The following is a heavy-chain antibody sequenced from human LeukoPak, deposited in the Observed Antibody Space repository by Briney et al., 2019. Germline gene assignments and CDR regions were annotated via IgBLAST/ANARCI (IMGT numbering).Heavy chain of an antibody. CDR3: AKALTSGWYLDAFNI. J-gene: IGHJ3*02. CDR2: ISYDGSNK. CDR1: GFTFSSYA. Sequence: GGFLRLSCAASGFTFSSYAMHWVRQAPGKGLEWVAVISYDGSNKYYADSVKGRFTISRDNSKNTLFLEMNSLRAEDTAVYYCAKALTSGWYLDAFNIWGQGTMVTVSS. V-gene: IGHV3-30*04. D-gene: IGHD6-19*01.